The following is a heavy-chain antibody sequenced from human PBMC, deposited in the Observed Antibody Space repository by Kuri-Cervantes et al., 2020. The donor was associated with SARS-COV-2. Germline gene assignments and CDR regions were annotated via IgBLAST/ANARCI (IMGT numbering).Heavy chain of an antibody. Sequence: ETLSLTCAASGFTFSSYSMNWVRQAPGKGLEWVSSISSSSSYIYYADSVKGRFTISRDNAKNSLYLQMNSLRAEDTAVHYCAGEDSYGYGDYWGQGTLVTVSS. CDR1: GFTFSSYS. J-gene: IGHJ4*02. CDR3: AGEDSYGYGDY. CDR2: ISSSSSYI. D-gene: IGHD5-18*01. V-gene: IGHV3-21*01.